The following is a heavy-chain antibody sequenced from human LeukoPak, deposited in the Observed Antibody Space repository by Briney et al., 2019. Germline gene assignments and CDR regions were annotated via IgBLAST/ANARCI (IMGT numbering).Heavy chain of an antibody. CDR2: ISYDGSNK. CDR3: ARDVYSSSSH. Sequence: GGSLRLSCAASGFTFSSYGMHWVRQAPGKGLEWVAVISYDGSNKYYADSVKGRFTISRDNSKNTLYLQMNSLRAEDTAVYYCARDVYSSSSHWGQGTLVTVSS. J-gene: IGHJ4*02. V-gene: IGHV3-30*03. D-gene: IGHD6-13*01. CDR1: GFTFSSYG.